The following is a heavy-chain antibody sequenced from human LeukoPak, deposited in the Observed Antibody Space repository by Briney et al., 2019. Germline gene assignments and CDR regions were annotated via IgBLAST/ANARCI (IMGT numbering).Heavy chain of an antibody. CDR3: ARDRKGGTTVSAFDI. Sequence: PGGSLRLSCAASGFTFSSYSMNWVRQAPGKGLEWVSSISSSSSYIYYADSVKGRFTISRDNAKNSLYLQMNSLRAEDTAVYYCARDRKGGTTVSAFDIWGQGTMVTVSS. V-gene: IGHV3-21*01. J-gene: IGHJ3*02. D-gene: IGHD1-1*01. CDR2: ISSSSSYI. CDR1: GFTFSSYS.